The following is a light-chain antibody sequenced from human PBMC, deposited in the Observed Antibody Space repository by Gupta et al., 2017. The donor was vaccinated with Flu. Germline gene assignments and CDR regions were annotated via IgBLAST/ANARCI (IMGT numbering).Light chain of an antibody. CDR3: QSYDSSLSAWV. CDR2: ANT. J-gene: IGLJ3*02. CDR1: SSNIVAGYD. V-gene: IGLV1-40*01. Sequence: QSVLTQPPSVSGAPGQRVTISCTGSSSNIVAGYDVHWYQQLPGTAPKLLIYANTHWPSGVPDRFSGSKTGTSASLAITGVQAEDEAGYYCQSYDSSLSAWVFGGGTKLTVL.